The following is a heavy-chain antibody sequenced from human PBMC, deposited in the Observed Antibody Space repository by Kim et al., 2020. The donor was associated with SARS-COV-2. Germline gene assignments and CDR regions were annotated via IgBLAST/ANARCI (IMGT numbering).Heavy chain of an antibody. V-gene: IGHV3-23*01. CDR2: ISASGSRT. D-gene: IGHD3-10*01. J-gene: IGHJ4*02. CDR3: AKDRDTFIRGVPDY. Sequence: GGSLRLSCVASGFTFSTYAMSWVRQAPGKGLEWVSAISASGSRTFYADSVEGRFTISRDNSKNTLYLQMNSLRAEDTALYYCAKDRDTFIRGVPDYWGQGTLVTVSS. CDR1: GFTFSTYA.